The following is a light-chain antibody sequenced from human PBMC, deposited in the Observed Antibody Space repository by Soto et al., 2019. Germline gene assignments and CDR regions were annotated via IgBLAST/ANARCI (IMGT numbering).Light chain of an antibody. CDR3: QQYGTTLWT. Sequence: EIVLTQSPGTLSLSPGERATLSCRASQSVRSSYVAWYQQKPGQGPRLLIYGASSRATGIPDRFSGCGSGTDFTLTIIRLEPEDFAVYYCQQYGTTLWTFGLGTKVDI. CDR2: GAS. V-gene: IGKV3-20*01. J-gene: IGKJ1*01. CDR1: QSVRSSY.